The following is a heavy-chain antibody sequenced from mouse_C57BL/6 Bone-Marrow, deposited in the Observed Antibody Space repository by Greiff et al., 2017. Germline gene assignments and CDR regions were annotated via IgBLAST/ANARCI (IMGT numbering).Heavy chain of an antibody. Sequence: ESGPGLVKPSQSLSLTCSVTGYSITSGYYWNWIRQFPGNKLEWMGYISYDGSNNYNPSLKNRISITRDTSKNQVFLKLNSVTTEDTATYYCARVGPITTVVAPFGYWGQGTTLTVSS. CDR1: GYSITSGYY. J-gene: IGHJ2*01. V-gene: IGHV3-6*01. CDR2: ISYDGSN. D-gene: IGHD1-1*01. CDR3: ARVGPITTVVAPFGY.